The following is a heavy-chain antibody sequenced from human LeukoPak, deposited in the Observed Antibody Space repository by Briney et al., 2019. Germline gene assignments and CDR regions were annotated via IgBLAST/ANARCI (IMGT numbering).Heavy chain of an antibody. V-gene: IGHV4-4*07. CDR2: IYASGST. J-gene: IGHJ4*02. D-gene: IGHD3-22*01. CDR3: ARDGRDNYDTPGHDL. Sequence: PSETLSLTCTVSGGSISSYYWSWIRQPAGKGLEWIGRIYASGSTNYNPSLKSRVTISADTSKSELSLKLRSVTAADTAVYYCARDGRDNYDTPGHDLWGQGTLVTVSS. CDR1: GGSISSYY.